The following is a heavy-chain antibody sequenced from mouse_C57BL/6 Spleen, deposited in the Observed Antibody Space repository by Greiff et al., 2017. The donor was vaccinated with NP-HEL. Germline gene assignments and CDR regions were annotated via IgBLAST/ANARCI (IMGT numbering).Heavy chain of an antibody. CDR1: GYSITSGYY. D-gene: IGHD2-4*01. V-gene: IGHV3-6*01. CDR2: ISYDGSN. Sequence: EVKLEESGPGLVKPSQSLSLTCSVTGYSITSGYYWNWIRQFPGNKLEWMGYISYDGSNNYNPSLKNRISITRDTSKNQFFLKLNSVTTEDTATYYCARVDDYEDFDYWGQGTTLTVSS. CDR3: ARVDDYEDFDY. J-gene: IGHJ2*01.